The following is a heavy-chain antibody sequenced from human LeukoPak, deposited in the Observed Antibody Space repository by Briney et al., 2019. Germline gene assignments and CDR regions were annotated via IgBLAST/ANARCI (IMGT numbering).Heavy chain of an antibody. CDR3: ARCTYYDFWSGYSDAFDI. Sequence: GSSVKVSCKASGGTFSSYAISWVRQAPGQGLEWMGGIIPILGTANYAQKFQGRVTITADESTSTAYMELSSLRSEDTAVYYCARCTYYDFWSGYSDAFDIWGQGTMVTVSS. CDR1: GGTFSSYA. J-gene: IGHJ3*02. D-gene: IGHD3-3*01. V-gene: IGHV1-69*01. CDR2: IIPILGTA.